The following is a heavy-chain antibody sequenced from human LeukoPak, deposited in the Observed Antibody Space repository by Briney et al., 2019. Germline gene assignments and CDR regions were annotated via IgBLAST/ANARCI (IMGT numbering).Heavy chain of an antibody. CDR1: GFTFSSYA. CDR2: ISSNGGST. D-gene: IGHD3-10*01. J-gene: IGHJ4*02. V-gene: IGHV3-64D*09. CDR3: VKDGYYGSGRYHFDY. Sequence: PGGSLRLSCAASGFTFSSYAMSWVRQAPGKGLEYVSVISSNGGSTYYADSVKGRFTISRDNSKNTLYLQMSSLRAEDTALYYCVKDGYYGSGRYHFDYWGQGTLVTVSS.